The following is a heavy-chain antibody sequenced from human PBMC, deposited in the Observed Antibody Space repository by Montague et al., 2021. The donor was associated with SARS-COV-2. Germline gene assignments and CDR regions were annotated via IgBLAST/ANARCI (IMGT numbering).Heavy chain of an antibody. J-gene: IGHJ6*02. CDR2: MYYRGST. CDR1: GAWNSGAD. CDR3: ARDDIVLQGVTKGMDV. D-gene: IGHD3-10*01. Sequence: SETLSLTCTRLGAWNSGADRKSTRLNYSHHTMLYGVVCMYYRGSTYYNPSLKSRVTISIDTSKNQFSLKLSSVTAADTAVYYCARDDIVLQGVTKGMDVWGQGKKVTVS. V-gene: IGHV4-39*07.